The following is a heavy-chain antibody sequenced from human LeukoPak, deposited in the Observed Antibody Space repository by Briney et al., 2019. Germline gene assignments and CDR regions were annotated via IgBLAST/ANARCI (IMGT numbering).Heavy chain of an antibody. V-gene: IGHV4-34*01. Sequence: SETLSLTCAVYGGSFSGYYWSWIRRPPGKGLEWIGEINHSGSTNYNPSLKSRVTISVDTSKNQFSLKLSSVTAADTAVYYCARWGFLYSSGADWFDPWGQGTLVTVSS. CDR1: GGSFSGYY. J-gene: IGHJ5*02. CDR2: INHSGST. CDR3: ARWGFLYSSGADWFDP. D-gene: IGHD6-19*01.